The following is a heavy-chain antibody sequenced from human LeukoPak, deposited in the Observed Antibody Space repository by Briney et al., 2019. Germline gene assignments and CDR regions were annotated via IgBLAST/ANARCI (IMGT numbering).Heavy chain of an antibody. CDR3: ARELITMIVVVGYFDL. D-gene: IGHD3-22*01. CDR1: GFTFSSYS. J-gene: IGHJ2*01. V-gene: IGHV3-21*01. Sequence: GSLRLSCAASGFTFSSYSMNWVRQAPGKGLEWVSSISSSSSYIYYADSVKGRFTISRDNAKNSLYLQMNSLRAEDTAVYYCARELITMIVVVGYFDLWGRGTLVTVSS. CDR2: ISSSSSYI.